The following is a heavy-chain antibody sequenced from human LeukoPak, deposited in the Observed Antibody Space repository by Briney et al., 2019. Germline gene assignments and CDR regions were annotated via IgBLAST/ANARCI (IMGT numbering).Heavy chain of an antibody. J-gene: IGHJ5*02. CDR1: SSYG. D-gene: IGHD2-2*01. CDR2: IYYSGST. V-gene: IGHV4-39*01. CDR3: ARHRYCSSTSCYLNWFDP. Sequence: SSYGMHWVRQPPGKGLEWIGSIYYSGSTYYNPSLKSRVTISVDTSKNQFSLKLSSVTAADTAVYYCARHRYCSSTSCYLNWFDPWGQGTLVTVSS.